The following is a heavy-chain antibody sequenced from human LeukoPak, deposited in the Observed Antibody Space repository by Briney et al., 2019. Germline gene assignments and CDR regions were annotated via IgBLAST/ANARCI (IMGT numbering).Heavy chain of an antibody. J-gene: IGHJ3*02. Sequence: GESLKISCAASGFTSSSYSMNWVRQAPGKGLEWVSSISSSSSYIYYADSVKGRFTISRDSAKNSLYLQMNSLRAEDTAVYYCARDRDYGDYRDAFDIWGQGTMVTVSS. CDR2: ISSSSSYI. CDR1: GFTSSSYS. D-gene: IGHD4-17*01. V-gene: IGHV3-21*01. CDR3: ARDRDYGDYRDAFDI.